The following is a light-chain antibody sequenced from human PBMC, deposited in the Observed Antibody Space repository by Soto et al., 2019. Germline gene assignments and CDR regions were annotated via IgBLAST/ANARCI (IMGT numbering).Light chain of an antibody. CDR2: DVS. CDR1: SSDVGGYNY. J-gene: IGLJ2*01. Sequence: QAASVSGSPGQSITLSCTGTSSDVGGYNYVSWYQQHPGKAPKLMIYDVSNRPSGVSNRFSGSKSGDTASLTISGLQAEDEADYYCSSYTSSSTAVFGGGTQLTVL. CDR3: SSYTSSSTAV. V-gene: IGLV2-14*01.